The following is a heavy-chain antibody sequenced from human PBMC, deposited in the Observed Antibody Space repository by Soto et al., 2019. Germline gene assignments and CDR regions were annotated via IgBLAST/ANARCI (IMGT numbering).Heavy chain of an antibody. Sequence: PGGSLRLSCAASGLTFSNYAMSWVRQAPGKGLEWVSTVTGDGVTTSYADSVKGRFTISRDNSKNTLYLQMSGLRADDTAVYYCAKRLSYYFDSWGHGTLVTVS. CDR1: GLTFSNYA. CDR2: VTGDGVTT. D-gene: IGHD3-16*02. CDR3: AKRLSYYFDS. V-gene: IGHV3-23*01. J-gene: IGHJ4*01.